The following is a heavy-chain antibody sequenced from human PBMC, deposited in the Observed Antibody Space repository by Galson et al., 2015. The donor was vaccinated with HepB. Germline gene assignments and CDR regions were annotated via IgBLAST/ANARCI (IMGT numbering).Heavy chain of an antibody. CDR3: ARARYYSSSSGLGGY. Sequence: SLRLSCAASGFTFSSYAMHWVRQAPGKGLEWVAVISYDGSNKYYADSVKGRFTISRDNSKNTLYLQMNSLRAEDTAVYYCARARYYSSSSGLGGYWGQGTLVTVSS. D-gene: IGHD6-6*01. CDR2: ISYDGSNK. CDR1: GFTFSSYA. J-gene: IGHJ4*02. V-gene: IGHV3-30*04.